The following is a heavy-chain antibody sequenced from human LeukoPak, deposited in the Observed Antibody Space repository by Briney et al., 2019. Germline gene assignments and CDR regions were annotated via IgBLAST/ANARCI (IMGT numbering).Heavy chain of an antibody. CDR2: ISAYNGNT. CDR1: GYTFTSYG. CDR3: ARDHYYDSGTYYYYYGMDV. V-gene: IGHV1-18*01. J-gene: IGHJ6*02. D-gene: IGHD3-10*01. Sequence: ASVKVSCKASGYTFTSYGISWVRQAPGQGLEWMGWISAYNGNTNYAQHLQGRVTMTTDTSTSTAYMELRSLRSDDAAVYSCARDHYYDSGTYYYYYGMDVWGQGTTVIVFS.